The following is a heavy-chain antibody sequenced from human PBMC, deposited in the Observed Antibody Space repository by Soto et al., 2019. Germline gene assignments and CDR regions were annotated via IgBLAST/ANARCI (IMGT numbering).Heavy chain of an antibody. CDR1: GGTFSSYT. V-gene: IGHV1-69*02. CDR2: IIPILGIA. J-gene: IGHJ5*02. CDR3: ARPVAVAGTGGSFDP. Sequence: ASVKVSCKASGGTFSSYTISWVRQAPGQGLEWMGRIIPILGIANYAQKFQGRVTITADKSTSTAYMELSSLRSEDTAVYYCARPVAVAGTGGSFDPWGPGTLVTLSS. D-gene: IGHD6-19*01.